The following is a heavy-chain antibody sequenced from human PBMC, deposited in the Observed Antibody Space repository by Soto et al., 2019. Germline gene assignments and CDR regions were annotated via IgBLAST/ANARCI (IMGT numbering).Heavy chain of an antibody. D-gene: IGHD6-19*01. Sequence: PSETLSLTCNVSGASISSYNYWGWFRQPPGKGLEWIGSIIYSGDIMYNPSLQSRLTLLVDTSKSQFSLKLSSVTAADTAVYYCATDFTDSSGPTLGMDVWGQGTTVTVSS. CDR3: ATDFTDSSGPTLGMDV. CDR1: GASISSYNY. J-gene: IGHJ6*02. V-gene: IGHV4-39*07. CDR2: IIYSGDI.